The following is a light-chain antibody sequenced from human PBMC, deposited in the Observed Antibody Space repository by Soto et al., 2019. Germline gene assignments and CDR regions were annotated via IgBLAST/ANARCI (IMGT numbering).Light chain of an antibody. CDR1: QSVSSY. V-gene: IGKV3-11*01. CDR2: DAS. J-gene: IGKJ2*01. CDR3: QQRFNWPRFT. Sequence: EIVLTQSPATLSLSPGARATLSCRASQSVSSYLAWYQQKPGQAPRLLIYDASNRATGIPARFSGGGSGTDFTLTISSLEPEDFAVYYCQQRFNWPRFTFGQGTKREIK.